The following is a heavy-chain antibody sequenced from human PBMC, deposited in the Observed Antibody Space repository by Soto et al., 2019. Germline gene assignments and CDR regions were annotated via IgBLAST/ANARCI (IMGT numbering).Heavy chain of an antibody. Sequence: ASETLSLTCIVSGGSISSSSYYWGWIRQPPGKGLEWIGSIYYSGSTYYNPSLKSRVSISVDTSKNQFSLKLSSVTAADTAVYYCARRSGVTGNDMDVWGQGTTVTVSS. CDR2: IYYSGST. V-gene: IGHV4-39*01. J-gene: IGHJ6*02. CDR3: ARRSGVTGNDMDV. D-gene: IGHD2-21*02. CDR1: GGSISSSSYY.